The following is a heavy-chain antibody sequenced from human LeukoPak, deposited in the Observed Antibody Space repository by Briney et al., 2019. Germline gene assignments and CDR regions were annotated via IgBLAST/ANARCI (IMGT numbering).Heavy chain of an antibody. V-gene: IGHV4-59*12. CDR2: IYYRGTT. J-gene: IGHJ4*02. CDR1: GDSIDSYY. CDR3: ARLPRYGGYDHFDY. Sequence: SETLSLTCTVSGDSIDSYYWSWIRQPPGKGLDWIGYIYYRGTTRYNPFLKSRVTISVDTSKNQFSLKLNSVTAADTAVYYCARLPRYGGYDHFDYWGQGILVIVSS. D-gene: IGHD5-12*01.